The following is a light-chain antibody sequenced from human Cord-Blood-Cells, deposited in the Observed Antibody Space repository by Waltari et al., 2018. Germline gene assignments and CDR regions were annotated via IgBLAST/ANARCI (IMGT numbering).Light chain of an antibody. CDR2: CAC. Sequence: DIVMTQSPDSLAVSLGERATINCKSSQSVLYSSNNKNYSAWYQQKPGQPPKRLLCCACTREAGVPDRFSGRWAGTDFTLTISSLQAEDVAVYYCQQYYSTPYTFGQGTKLEIK. CDR3: QQYYSTPYT. V-gene: IGKV4-1*01. J-gene: IGKJ2*01. CDR1: QSVLYSSNNKNY.